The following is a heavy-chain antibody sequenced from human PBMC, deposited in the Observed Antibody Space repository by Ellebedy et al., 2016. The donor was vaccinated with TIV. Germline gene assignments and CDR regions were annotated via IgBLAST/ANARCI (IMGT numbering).Heavy chain of an antibody. J-gene: IGHJ6*02. V-gene: IGHV3-23*01. CDR2: ISGSGGST. CDR3: AKRVAGTFQLTRDYYYYGMDV. CDR1: GFTFSSYA. Sequence: GGSLRLSXAASGFTFSSYAMSWVRQAPGKGLEWVSAISGSGGSTYYADSVKGRFTISRDNSKNTLYLQMNSLRAEDTAVYYCAKRVAGTFQLTRDYYYYGMDVWGQGTTVTVSS. D-gene: IGHD6-19*01.